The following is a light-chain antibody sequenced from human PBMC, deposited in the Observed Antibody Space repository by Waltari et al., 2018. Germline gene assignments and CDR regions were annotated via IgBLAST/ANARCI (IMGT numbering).Light chain of an antibody. CDR3: AAWDDNLTVWV. J-gene: IGLJ3*02. CDR1: TSNIGSYT. Sequence: QSLLAQPPSASGTPGQRVTISCSGSTSNIGSYTVNWYQQLPGTAPKLLIYTDNQPPSGVPDRFSGSKSGTSASLAISGLQSEDEADYYCAAWDDNLTVWVFGGGTKLTVL. CDR2: TDN. V-gene: IGLV1-44*01.